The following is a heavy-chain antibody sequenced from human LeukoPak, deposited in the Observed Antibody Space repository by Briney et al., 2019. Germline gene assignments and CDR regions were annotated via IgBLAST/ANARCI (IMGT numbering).Heavy chain of an antibody. D-gene: IGHD5-12*01. CDR1: GFTFITYS. J-gene: IGHJ4*02. V-gene: IGHV3-21*01. CDR2: ISSTGSYI. CDR3: TTVRGYTERVFDY. Sequence: GGSLRLSCAASGFTFITYSMTWVRQAPGKGLEWVSSISSTGSYIHYADSVKGRFTISRDNAKNSLYLQMNSLRAEDTAVYYCTTVRGYTERVFDYWGQGTLVTVSS.